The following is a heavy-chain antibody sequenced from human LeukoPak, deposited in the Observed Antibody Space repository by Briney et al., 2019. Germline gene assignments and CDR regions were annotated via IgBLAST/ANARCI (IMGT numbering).Heavy chain of an antibody. V-gene: IGHV1-46*01. CDR1: GYTFTSYY. CDR3: ARENSRDNERSLVFDY. J-gene: IGHJ4*02. D-gene: IGHD3-10*01. CDR2: INPSGGST. Sequence: ASVKVSCKASGYTFTSYYMHWVRQAPGQGLEWMGIINPSGGSTSYAQKFQGRVTMTRDTSTNTVYMELSSLRSEDTAVYYCARENSRDNERSLVFDYWGQGTLVTVSS.